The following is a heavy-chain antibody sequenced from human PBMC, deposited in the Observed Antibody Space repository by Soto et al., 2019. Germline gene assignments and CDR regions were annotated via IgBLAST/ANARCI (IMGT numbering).Heavy chain of an antibody. J-gene: IGHJ4*02. CDR3: AKTWNAVDY. CDR1: GFTFSNYG. D-gene: IGHD1-1*01. V-gene: IGHV3-30*18. CDR2: ISYDGSNK. Sequence: PGGSLRLSCAASGFTFSNYGMHWVRQAPGKGLEWVSSISYDGSNKYYADSVKGRFTISRDNSKNTLYLQMNSLRAEDTAVYYCAKTWNAVDYWGQGILVTVSS.